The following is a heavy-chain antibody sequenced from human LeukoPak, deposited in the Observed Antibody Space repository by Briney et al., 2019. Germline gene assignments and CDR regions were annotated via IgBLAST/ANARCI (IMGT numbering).Heavy chain of an antibody. CDR1: GFTFSSYA. J-gene: IGHJ1*01. D-gene: IGHD3-22*01. CDR2: ISGSGGST. V-gene: IGHV3-23*01. CDR3: AKDLRPYYYDSSGFPLVGYFQH. Sequence: GGSLRLSCAAPGFTFSSYAMSWVRQAPGKGLEWVSAISGSGGSTYYADSVKGRFAISRDNSKNTLYLQMNSLRAEDTAVYYCAKDLRPYYYDSSGFPLVGYFQHWGQGTLVTVSS.